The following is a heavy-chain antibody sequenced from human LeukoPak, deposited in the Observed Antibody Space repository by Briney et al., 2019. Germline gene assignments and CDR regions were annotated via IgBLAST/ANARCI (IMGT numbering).Heavy chain of an antibody. V-gene: IGHV4-59*01. CDR2: IYYSGST. CDR3: ARGVTMVRGVMISLWFDP. J-gene: IGHJ5*02. CDR1: GGSISSYY. D-gene: IGHD3-10*01. Sequence: SETLSLTCTVSGGSISSYYWSWIRQPPGKGLEWIGYIYYSGSTNYNPSLKSRVTISVDTSKNQFSLKLSSVTAADTAVYYCARGVTMVRGVMISLWFDPWGQGTLVNVSS.